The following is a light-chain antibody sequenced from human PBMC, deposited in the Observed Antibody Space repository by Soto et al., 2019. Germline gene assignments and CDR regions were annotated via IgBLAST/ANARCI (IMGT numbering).Light chain of an antibody. CDR2: GAS. CDR1: QSVSSSY. Sequence: EIVLTQSPGTLSLSPGERATLSCRASQSVSSSYLAWYQQKPGQAPRLLIYGASSRATGIPDRFSGSGSGTDFTLTISRLEPEDFAVYYCQQYGSSPFGHGTRLEIK. V-gene: IGKV3-20*01. CDR3: QQYGSSP. J-gene: IGKJ5*01.